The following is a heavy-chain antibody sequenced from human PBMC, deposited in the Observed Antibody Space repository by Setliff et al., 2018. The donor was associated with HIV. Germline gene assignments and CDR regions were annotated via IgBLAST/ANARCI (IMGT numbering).Heavy chain of an antibody. CDR3: ARDKGPNLLDY. D-gene: IGHD2-8*01. J-gene: IGHJ4*02. V-gene: IGHV3-23*01. CDR1: GFTFSGSP. Sequence: GGSLRLSCGASGFTFSGSPMYWVRQAPGKGLEWVAGISGAGATTYYADSVKGRFTISRDNAKNSLYLQMNSLRAEDTAVYYCARDKGPNLLDYWGQGTLVTVSS. CDR2: ISGAGATT.